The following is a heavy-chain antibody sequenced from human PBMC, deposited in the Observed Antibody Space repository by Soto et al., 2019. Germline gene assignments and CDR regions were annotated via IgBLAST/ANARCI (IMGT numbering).Heavy chain of an antibody. Sequence: EVQLVESGGGLVQPGGSLRLSCSASGFSLSDLFIDWVRQAPGKGLEWVGRTKDKAYSYTTEYAASMKGRFTISRDESRNSLYLQMSSLKTEDTAVYYCASIRGGFGYWGPGTRVTGSS. CDR1: GFSLSDLF. D-gene: IGHD3-10*01. CDR3: ASIRGGFGY. CDR2: TKDKAYSYTT. V-gene: IGHV3-72*01. J-gene: IGHJ4*02.